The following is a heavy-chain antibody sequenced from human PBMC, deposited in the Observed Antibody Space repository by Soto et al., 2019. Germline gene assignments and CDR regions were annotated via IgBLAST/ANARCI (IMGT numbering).Heavy chain of an antibody. CDR1: GGSFANYY. V-gene: IGHV4-34*01. J-gene: IGHJ5*02. D-gene: IGHD3-10*01. CDR2: INYSGST. Sequence: SETLSLTCAVYGGSFANYYWNWIRQPPGKGLEWIGEINYSGSTDYNPSLESRVTISVDTSRNQFSLNLRSVTAADTAMYFCARRERYYGSPGWFDPWGPGTLVTSPQ. CDR3: ARRERYYGSPGWFDP.